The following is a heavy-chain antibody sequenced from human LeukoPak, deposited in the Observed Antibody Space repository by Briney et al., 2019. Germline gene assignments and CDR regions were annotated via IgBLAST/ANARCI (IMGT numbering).Heavy chain of an antibody. CDR1: GFTFNTYA. D-gene: IGHD3-22*01. CDR2: VDGTGSST. V-gene: IGHV3-23*01. J-gene: IGHJ4*02. CDR3: AKSFNYDRSGFHYVPFQY. Sequence: PGGSLRLSCAASGFTFNTYAMNWVREAPGKGLEWVSAVDGTGSSTYYADSVKGRFTISRDNSKNTLYLQMSSLRAEDTAVYYCAKSFNYDRSGFHYVPFQYCGQGTLVTVSS.